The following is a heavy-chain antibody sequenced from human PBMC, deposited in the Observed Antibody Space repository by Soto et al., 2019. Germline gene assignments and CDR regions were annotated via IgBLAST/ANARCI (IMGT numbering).Heavy chain of an antibody. CDR3: ARRYGYCFDY. Sequence: SETLSLTCTVSGGSISSYYWSWIRQPPGKGLEWIGYIYYSGSTNYNPSLKSRVTISVDTSKNQFSLKLSSVTAADTAVYYCARRYGYCFDYWGQGTLVTVSS. V-gene: IGHV4-59*08. D-gene: IGHD4-17*01. CDR1: GGSISSYY. CDR2: IYYSGST. J-gene: IGHJ4*02.